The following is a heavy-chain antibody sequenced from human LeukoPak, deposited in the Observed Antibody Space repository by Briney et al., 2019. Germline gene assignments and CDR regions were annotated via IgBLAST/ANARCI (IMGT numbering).Heavy chain of an antibody. J-gene: IGHJ6*02. CDR1: GASVSGVY. CDR2: IYYSGST. Sequence: PSETLSLTCTVSGASVSGVYWSWIRQHPGKGLEWIGYIYYSGSTYYNPSLKSRVTISVDTSKNQFSLKLSSVTAADTAVYYCARLPIYGGNLTYYYYGMDVWGQGTTVTVSS. D-gene: IGHD4-23*01. CDR3: ARLPIYGGNLTYYYYGMDV. V-gene: IGHV4-31*03.